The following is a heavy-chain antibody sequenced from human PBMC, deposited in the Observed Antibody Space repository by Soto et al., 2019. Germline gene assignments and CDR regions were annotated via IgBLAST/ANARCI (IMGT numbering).Heavy chain of an antibody. V-gene: IGHV3-21*01. CDR2: ISLSGTNM. CDR3: ARAGQYAGYSALDF. D-gene: IGHD2-15*01. CDR1: GFSLSSNS. J-gene: IGHJ6*03. Sequence: PRGSRLLSCEVSGFSLSSNSMNWVRQAPEKGLEWVSSISLSGTNMYYADSVTGRFTISRDNAKNSLWLQMDSLRVEDTAVYYVARAGQYAGYSALDFWDKWSTVT.